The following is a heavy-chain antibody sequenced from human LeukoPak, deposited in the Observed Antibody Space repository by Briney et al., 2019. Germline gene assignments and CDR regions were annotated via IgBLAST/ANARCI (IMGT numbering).Heavy chain of an antibody. CDR3: ARGHDSSGYYLSNWFDP. V-gene: IGHV1-69*13. CDR1: GGTFSSYA. D-gene: IGHD3-22*01. CDR2: IIPIFGTA. J-gene: IGHJ5*02. Sequence: SVKVSCKASGGTFSSYAISWVRQAPGQGLEWMGGIIPIFGTANYAQKFQGRVTITADESTSTAYMELSSLRSEDTAVYYCARGHDSSGYYLSNWFDPWGQGTLVTVSS.